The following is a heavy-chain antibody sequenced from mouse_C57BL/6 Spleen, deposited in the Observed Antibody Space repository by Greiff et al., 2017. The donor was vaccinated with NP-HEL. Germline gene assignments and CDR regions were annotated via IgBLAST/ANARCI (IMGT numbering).Heavy chain of an antibody. D-gene: IGHD2-4*01. J-gene: IGHJ3*01. CDR3: ARGDYDKRTWFAY. CDR1: GYTFTDYY. V-gene: IGHV1-26*01. CDR2: INPNNGGT. Sequence: EVQLQQSGPELVKPGASVKISCKASGYTFTDYYMNWVKQSHGKSLEWIGDINPNNGGTSYNQKFKGKATLTVDKSSRTAYMELRSLTSEDSAVYYCARGDYDKRTWFAYWGQGTLVTVSA.